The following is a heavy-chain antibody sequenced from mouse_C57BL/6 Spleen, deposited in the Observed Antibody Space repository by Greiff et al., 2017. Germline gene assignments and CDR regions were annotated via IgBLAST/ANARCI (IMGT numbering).Heavy chain of an antibody. D-gene: IGHD3-2*02. CDR2: INPSTGGT. CDR1: GYSFTGYY. Sequence: EVQLPPSLPELVKPGASVKISCKASGYSFTGYYMNWVKQSPEKSLEWIGEINPSTGGTTYNQKFKAKATLTVDKSSSTAYMQLKSLTSEDSAVYYCARSSSGGYFDYWGQGTTLTVSS. V-gene: IGHV1-42*01. CDR3: ARSSSGGYFDY. J-gene: IGHJ2*01.